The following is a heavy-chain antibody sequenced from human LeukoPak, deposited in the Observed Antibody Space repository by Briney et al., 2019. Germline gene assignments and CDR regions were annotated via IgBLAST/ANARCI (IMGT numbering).Heavy chain of an antibody. D-gene: IGHD2-15*01. Sequence: GASVKVSCKASGYTLTGYYMHWVRQAPGQGLEWMGWINPYSGGTNYAQKFQGRVTVTRDTSISTAYMELSRLRSDDTAMYYCARDEDPYAFDIWGQGTMVTVSS. CDR1: GYTLTGYY. J-gene: IGHJ3*02. CDR3: ARDEDPYAFDI. V-gene: IGHV1-2*02. CDR2: INPYSGGT.